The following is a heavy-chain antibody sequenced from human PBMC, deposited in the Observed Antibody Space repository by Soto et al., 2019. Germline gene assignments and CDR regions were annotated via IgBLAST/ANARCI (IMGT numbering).Heavy chain of an antibody. V-gene: IGHV4-39*01. CDR2: IYYSGST. D-gene: IGHD6-19*01. J-gene: IGHJ6*02. CDR1: GGSISSSSYY. Sequence: SETLSLTCTVSGGSISSSSYYWGWIRQPPGKGLEWIGSIYYSGSTYYNPSLKSRVTISVDTSKNQFSLKLSSVTAADTAVYYCATQGYSSGWYYYYYGMDVWGQGTTVTVSS. CDR3: ATQGYSSGWYYYYYGMDV.